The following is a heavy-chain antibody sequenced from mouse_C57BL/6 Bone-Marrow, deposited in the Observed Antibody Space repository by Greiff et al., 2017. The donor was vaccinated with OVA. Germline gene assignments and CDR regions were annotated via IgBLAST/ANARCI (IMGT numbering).Heavy chain of an antibody. J-gene: IGHJ3*01. CDR1: GYTFTSYW. V-gene: IGHV1-55*01. CDR3: ARERDLRLRRGFAY. D-gene: IGHD2-4*01. Sequence: VKLVESGAELVKPGASVKMSCKASGYTFTSYWITWVKQRPGQGLEWIGVIHPGSGSTNYNEKFKSKATLTVDTSSSTAYMQLSSLTSEDSAVYYCARERDLRLRRGFAYWGQGTLVTVSA. CDR2: IHPGSGST.